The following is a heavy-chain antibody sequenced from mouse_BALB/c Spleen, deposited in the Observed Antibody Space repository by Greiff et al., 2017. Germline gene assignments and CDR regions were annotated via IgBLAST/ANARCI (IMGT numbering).Heavy chain of an antibody. V-gene: IGHV1S81*02. CDR2: INPSNGRT. D-gene: IGHD1-1*01. J-gene: IGHJ2*01. CDR3: ARREENYYGRVDY. Sequence: QVQLQQPGAELVKPGASVKLSCKASGYTFTSYWMHWVKQRPGHGLEWIGEINPSNGRTNYNEKFKSKATLTVDTSSSTAYMQLSSLTSEDSAVYYCARREENYYGRVDYWGQGTTLTVSS. CDR1: GYTFTSYW.